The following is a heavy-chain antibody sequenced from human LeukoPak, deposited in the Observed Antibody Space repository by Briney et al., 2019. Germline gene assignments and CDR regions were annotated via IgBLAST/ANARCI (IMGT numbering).Heavy chain of an antibody. D-gene: IGHD3-3*01. CDR2: IYSGGST. CDR3: ARVGYDFWSGYYPEYYYYMDV. CDR1: GFTVSSNY. J-gene: IGHJ6*03. V-gene: IGHV3-66*02. Sequence: GGSLRLSCAASGFTVSSNYMSWVRQAPGKGLEWVSVIYSGGSTYYADSVKGRFTISRDNSKNTLYLQMNSLRAEDTAVYYCARVGYDFWSGYYPEYYYYMDVWGKGTTVTVSS.